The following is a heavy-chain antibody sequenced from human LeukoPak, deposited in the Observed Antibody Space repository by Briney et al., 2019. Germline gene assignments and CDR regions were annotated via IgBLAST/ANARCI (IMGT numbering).Heavy chain of an antibody. CDR2: IKPNSGGT. CDR1: GYTFTGYY. J-gene: IGHJ5*02. Sequence: ASVKVSCKASGYTFTGYYMHWVRQAPGQGLEWMGWIKPNSGGTNYAQKFQGRVTMTRDTSISTAYMELSRLRSDDTAVYYCARVGSGSGSYITWFDPWGQGTLVTVSS. V-gene: IGHV1-2*02. D-gene: IGHD3-10*01. CDR3: ARVGSGSGSYITWFDP.